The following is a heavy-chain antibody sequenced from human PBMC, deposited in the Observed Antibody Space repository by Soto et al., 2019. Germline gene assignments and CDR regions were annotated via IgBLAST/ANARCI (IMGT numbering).Heavy chain of an antibody. CDR3: AKGDVTDFYYYMDV. D-gene: IGHD3-3*01. Sequence: QVQLVESGGGVVQPGNSLRLSCAASGFTFRICGMYWVRQAPGKGLEWVTLISSDGSRKSYADSVKGRFTISRDNSKNMLYLQMNSLRAADTAVYYCAKGDVTDFYYYMDVWSKGTTVTVS. J-gene: IGHJ6*03. CDR2: ISSDGSRK. V-gene: IGHV3-30*18. CDR1: GFTFRICG.